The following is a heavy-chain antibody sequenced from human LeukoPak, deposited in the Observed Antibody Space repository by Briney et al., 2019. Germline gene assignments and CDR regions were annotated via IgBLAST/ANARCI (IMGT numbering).Heavy chain of an antibody. CDR3: ASMRLVVVPAAMYFDY. CDR1: GGTFSSYA. J-gene: IGHJ4*02. CDR2: IIPIFGTA. D-gene: IGHD2-2*01. V-gene: IGHV1-69*05. Sequence: SVKVSCEASGGTFSSYAISWVRQAPGQGLEWMGGIIPIFGTANYAQKFQGRVTITTDESTSTAYMELSSLRSEDTAVYYCASMRLVVVPAAMYFDYWGQGTLVTVSS.